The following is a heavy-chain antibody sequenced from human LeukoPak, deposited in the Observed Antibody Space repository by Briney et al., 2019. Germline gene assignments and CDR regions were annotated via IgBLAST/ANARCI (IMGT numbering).Heavy chain of an antibody. CDR1: GFTFRSYS. D-gene: IGHD2-2*02. Sequence: GGSLRLSCAASGFTFRSYSMNWVRQAPGKGLEWVSSISSSNSNKHYADSVKGRFTISRDNAKNSLYLQMNSLRAEDTAVYYCARERCSTTTCYRGYGMDVWGQGTTVTVS. V-gene: IGHV3-21*06. CDR3: ARERCSTTTCYRGYGMDV. J-gene: IGHJ6*02. CDR2: ISSSNSNK.